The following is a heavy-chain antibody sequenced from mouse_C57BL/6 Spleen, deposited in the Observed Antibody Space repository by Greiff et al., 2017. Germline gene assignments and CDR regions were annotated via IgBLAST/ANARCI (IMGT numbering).Heavy chain of an antibody. CDR1: GFTFSDYG. CDR2: ISSGSSTI. D-gene: IGHD1-1*01. CDR3: ASYGGAMDY. J-gene: IGHJ4*01. V-gene: IGHV5-17*01. Sequence: EVKLVESGGGLVKPGGSLKLSCAASGFTFSDYGMHWVRQAPEKGLEWVAYISSGSSTIYYADTVKGPFTISRDNAKNTLFLQMTSLRSEDTAMYYCASYGGAMDYWGQGTSVTVSS.